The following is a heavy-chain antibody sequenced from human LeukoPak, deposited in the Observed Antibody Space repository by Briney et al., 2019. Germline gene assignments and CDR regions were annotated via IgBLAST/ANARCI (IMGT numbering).Heavy chain of an antibody. CDR3: VRDRITIVRGVLNGFDP. D-gene: IGHD3-10*01. J-gene: IGHJ5*02. Sequence: ASVKVSCKASGYTFINHYIHWVRQAPGQGLEWMGWINPNSGDTNYAQKFQDRVTMTTDTSMSTAYMEVSRLRSDDTAVYYCVRDRITIVRGVLNGFDPWGQGTLVTVCS. CDR1: GYTFINHY. V-gene: IGHV1-2*02. CDR2: INPNSGDT.